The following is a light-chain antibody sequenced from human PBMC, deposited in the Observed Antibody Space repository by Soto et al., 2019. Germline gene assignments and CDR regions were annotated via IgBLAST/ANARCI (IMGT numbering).Light chain of an antibody. Sequence: EIVLTQSPVTLSLSPGERATLSCRASQSVSNYLAWYQQKPGQAPRLLIYDASNRATGIPARFSGSGSGTDFTLTISSRETEDFAVYYCQQGSNWPTFGAGTKVDI. CDR2: DAS. J-gene: IGKJ3*01. V-gene: IGKV3-11*01. CDR3: QQGSNWPT. CDR1: QSVSNY.